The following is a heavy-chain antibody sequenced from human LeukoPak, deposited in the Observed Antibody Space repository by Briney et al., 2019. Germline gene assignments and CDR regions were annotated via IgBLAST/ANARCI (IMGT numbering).Heavy chain of an antibody. CDR3: ARGSPQNTGYSPSWLDP. J-gene: IGHJ5*02. D-gene: IGHD3-22*01. CDR2: VYYSGST. Sequence: SDTLSLICTVSRGSITSGGYYWAWIRQPPGKGLEWVGSVYYSGSTYYNPSLNSRVTISLDTSQNQFSLKVNSVTAADMAIYYCARGSPQNTGYSPSWLDPWGQGTLVTVSS. V-gene: IGHV4-39*07. CDR1: RGSITSGGYY.